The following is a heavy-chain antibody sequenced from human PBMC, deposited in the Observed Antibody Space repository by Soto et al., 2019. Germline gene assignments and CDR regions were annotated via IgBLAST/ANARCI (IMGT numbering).Heavy chain of an antibody. Sequence: GGSLRLSCADSGFTFSRYWMSWVRQAPGQGLEWVANVKYDGSQTYYVGSVKGRFTISRDNAKNSLYLQMNSLRAEDTAVYYCTRDFQGPLDYGMDVWGQVTTVTVSS. V-gene: IGHV3-7*01. CDR1: GFTFSRYW. D-gene: IGHD1-1*01. CDR3: TRDFQGPLDYGMDV. J-gene: IGHJ6*02. CDR2: VKYDGSQT.